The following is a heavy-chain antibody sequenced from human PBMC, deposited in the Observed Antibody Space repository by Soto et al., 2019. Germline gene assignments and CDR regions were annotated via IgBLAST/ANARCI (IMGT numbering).Heavy chain of an antibody. J-gene: IGHJ5*02. V-gene: IGHV4-30-2*01. CDR1: GGSISSGGYS. Sequence: SETLSLTCAVSGGSISSGGYSWSWIRQPPGKGLEWIGYIYHSGSTYYNPSLKSRVTISVDRSKNQFSLKLSSVTAADTAVYYCARATNYYYGSGSWFDPWGQGTLVTVYS. D-gene: IGHD3-10*01. CDR3: ARATNYYYGSGSWFDP. CDR2: IYHSGST.